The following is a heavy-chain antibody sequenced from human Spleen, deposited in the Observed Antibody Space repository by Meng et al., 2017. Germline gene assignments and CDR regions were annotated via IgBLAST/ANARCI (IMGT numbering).Heavy chain of an antibody. Sequence: ASVKVSCKASGYTFTGYYMHWVRQAPGQGLEWMGRINPKSGDTHYAQRFQGRVTMTGDTSISTAYMELSALRSDDTAMYYCARDEDISAAGKLFGDYWGQGTLVTVSS. D-gene: IGHD6-13*01. CDR2: INPKSGDT. V-gene: IGHV1-2*06. CDR3: ARDEDISAAGKLFGDY. J-gene: IGHJ4*02. CDR1: GYTFTGYY.